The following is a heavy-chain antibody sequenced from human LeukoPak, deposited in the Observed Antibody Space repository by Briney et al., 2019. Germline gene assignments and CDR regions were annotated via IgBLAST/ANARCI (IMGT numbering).Heavy chain of an antibody. CDR1: GGTFSSYA. D-gene: IGHD3-9*01. J-gene: IGHJ4*02. V-gene: IGHV1-69*13. Sequence: GASVKVSCKASGGTFSSYAISWVRQAPGQGLEWMGGIIPIFGTANYAQKFQGRVTITADESTSTAYKELSSLRSEDTAVYYCARVLRYFDWLLGSFDYWGQGTLVTVSS. CDR3: ARVLRYFDWLLGSFDY. CDR2: IIPIFGTA.